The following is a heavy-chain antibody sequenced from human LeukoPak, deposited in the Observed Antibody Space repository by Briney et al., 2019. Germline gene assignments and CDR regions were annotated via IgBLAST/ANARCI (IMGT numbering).Heavy chain of an antibody. CDR1: GYTFTSYG. Sequence: VASVKVSCKASGYTFTSYGISWVRHAPGQGLEWMGWISAYNGNTNYAQKLQGRDTMTTDTPTSTAYMELRSLRSDDTAVYYCAREQQLVGSHWFDPWGQGTLVTVSS. CDR3: AREQQLVGSHWFDP. CDR2: ISAYNGNT. V-gene: IGHV1-18*01. J-gene: IGHJ5*02. D-gene: IGHD6-13*01.